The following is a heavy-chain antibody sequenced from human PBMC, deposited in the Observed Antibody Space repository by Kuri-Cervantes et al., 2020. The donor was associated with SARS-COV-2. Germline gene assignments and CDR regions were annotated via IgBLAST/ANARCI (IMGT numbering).Heavy chain of an antibody. J-gene: IGHJ4*02. D-gene: IGHD1-26*01. CDR1: GYTLTELS. CDR2: FDPEDGET. V-gene: IGHV1-24*01. Sequence: ASVKVSCKVSGYTLTELSMHWVRQAPGKGLEWMGGFDPEDGETIYAQKFQGRVTMTEDTSTDTAYMELSSLRSEDTAVYYCARDPSQSVGATFDYWGQGTLVTDSS. CDR3: ARDPSQSVGATFDY.